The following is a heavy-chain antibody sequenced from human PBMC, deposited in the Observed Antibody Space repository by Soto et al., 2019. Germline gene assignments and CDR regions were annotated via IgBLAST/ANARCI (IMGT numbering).Heavy chain of an antibody. CDR1: GFTFSSYA. Sequence: GGSLRLSCAASGFTFSSYAMSWVRQAPGKGLEWVSAISGSGGSTYYADSVKGRFTISRDNSKNTLYLQMNSLRAEDTAVYYCAKEEGRVIDTVKWFDPWGQGTLVTVSS. CDR3: AKEEGRVIDTVKWFDP. D-gene: IGHD4-4*01. V-gene: IGHV3-23*01. J-gene: IGHJ5*02. CDR2: ISGSGGST.